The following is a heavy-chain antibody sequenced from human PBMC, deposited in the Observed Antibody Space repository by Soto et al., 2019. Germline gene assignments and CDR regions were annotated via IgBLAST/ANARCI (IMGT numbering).Heavy chain of an antibody. CDR2: ISSSSSYI. Sequence: EVQLVESGGGLVKPGGSLRLSCAASGFTFSSYRMNWVRQAPGKGLEWVSSISSSSSYIYYADSVKGRFTISRDNAKNSLYRQMNSLRAEDTAVYYCAIAGGGGWYLAITYPLDYWGQGTLVTVSS. CDR1: GFTFSSYR. CDR3: AIAGGGGWYLAITYPLDY. D-gene: IGHD6-19*01. J-gene: IGHJ4*02. V-gene: IGHV3-21*01.